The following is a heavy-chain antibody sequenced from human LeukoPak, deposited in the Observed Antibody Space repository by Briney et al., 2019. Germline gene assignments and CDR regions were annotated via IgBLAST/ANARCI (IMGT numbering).Heavy chain of an antibody. J-gene: IGHJ4*02. Sequence: ASVKVSCKTSGYNFLSYGISWVRQAPGKGLGWMGWISTYSEKPNYAVSLQGRVTVTTDTSTSTVSMELRSLTSDDTALYYCARTSVAAHDRIGFVDYWGQGTLVSVSS. CDR2: ISTYSEKP. D-gene: IGHD3-22*01. CDR3: ARTSVAAHDRIGFVDY. V-gene: IGHV1-18*01. CDR1: GYNFLSYG.